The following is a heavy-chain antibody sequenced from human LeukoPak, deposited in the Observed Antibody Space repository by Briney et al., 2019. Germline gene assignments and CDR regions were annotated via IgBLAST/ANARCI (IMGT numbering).Heavy chain of an antibody. J-gene: IGHJ5*02. CDR2: ISTNSDIR. Sequence: ASVKVSCKASGYTFTGYYMHWVRQAPGQGLEWMGWISTNSDIRTYAQTLQGRFTMTTDTATTTAYMELNKLTFDDTAVYYCARDWDAMNNCFDPWGQGTPVTVSS. CDR3: ARDWDAMNNCFDP. D-gene: IGHD1-26*01. CDR1: GYTFTGYY. V-gene: IGHV1-2*02.